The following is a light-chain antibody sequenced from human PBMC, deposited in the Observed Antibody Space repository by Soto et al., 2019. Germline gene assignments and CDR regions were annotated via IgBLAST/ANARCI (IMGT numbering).Light chain of an antibody. CDR1: SSDVGGYNY. CDR3: SSYGGSNTVV. J-gene: IGLJ2*01. V-gene: IGLV2-8*01. CDR2: EVS. Sequence: QSALTQPPSASGSPGQSVTISCTGSSSDVGGYNYVSWYQQHPGKAPKLMIYEVSKRPSGVPDRLSGSTSGNTASLTGSGLQAEDEAYYYCSSYGGSNTVVFGGGTKLTVL.